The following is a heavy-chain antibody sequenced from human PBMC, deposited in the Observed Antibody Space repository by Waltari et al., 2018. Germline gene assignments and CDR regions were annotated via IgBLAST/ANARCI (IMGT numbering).Heavy chain of an antibody. D-gene: IGHD5-12*01. CDR2: INPKRGGT. CDR1: GYTFTGYY. Sequence: QVQLVQSGAEVKKPGASVKVSCKASGYTFTGYYMHWVRQAPGQGAEWMGWINPKRGGTNYAQKFQGRVTMTRDTSISTAYMELSRLRSDDTAVYYCAREGMGYSGYDTLGYWGQGTLVTVSS. J-gene: IGHJ4*02. V-gene: IGHV1-2*02. CDR3: AREGMGYSGYDTLGY.